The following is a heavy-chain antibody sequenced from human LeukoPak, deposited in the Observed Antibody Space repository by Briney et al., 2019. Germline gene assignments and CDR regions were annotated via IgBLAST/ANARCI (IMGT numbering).Heavy chain of an antibody. V-gene: IGHV3-21*01. D-gene: IGHD6-13*01. J-gene: IGHJ4*02. Sequence: PGGSLRLSCAASGFTFSDYSMNWVRQAPGKGLEWVSSISSSSTYMYYADSVKGRSTISRDNAKNSLFLQMNSLRAEDTAVYYCARERGAGLSSSWVDYWGQGTLVTVSS. CDR2: ISSSSTYM. CDR1: GFTFSDYS. CDR3: ARERGAGLSSSWVDY.